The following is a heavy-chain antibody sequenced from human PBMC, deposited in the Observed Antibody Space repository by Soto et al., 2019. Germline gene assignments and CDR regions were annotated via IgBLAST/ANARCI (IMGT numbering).Heavy chain of an antibody. D-gene: IGHD3-22*01. V-gene: IGHV1-2*02. CDR3: ARGGYYDSSDHDAFDI. CDR1: GYTFTGCY. J-gene: IGHJ3*02. Sequence: ASVKVSCKASGYTFTGCYMHWVRQAPGQGLEWMGWINPNSGGTNYAQKFQGRVTMTRDTSISTAYMELSRLRSDDTAVYYCARGGYYDSSDHDAFDIWGQGTMVTVSS. CDR2: INPNSGGT.